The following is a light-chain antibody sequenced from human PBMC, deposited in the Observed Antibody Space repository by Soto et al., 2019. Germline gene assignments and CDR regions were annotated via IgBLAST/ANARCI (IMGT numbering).Light chain of an antibody. CDR3: TSYTSSNTWV. J-gene: IGLJ3*02. V-gene: IGLV2-14*01. CDR1: SSDVGNYNY. CDR2: EVS. Sequence: QSALTQPASVSGSPGQSITISCTGTSSDVGNYNYVSWYQQHPGKVPKLMIYEVSYRPSGVSNRFSGSKFGNTASMTISGLLAEDEADYYCTSYTSSNTWVFGGGTKLTVL.